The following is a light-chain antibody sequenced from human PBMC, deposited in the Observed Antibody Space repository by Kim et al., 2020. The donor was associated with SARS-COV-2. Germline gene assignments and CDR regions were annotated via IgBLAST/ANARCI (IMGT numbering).Light chain of an antibody. V-gene: IGLV3-1*01. J-gene: IGLJ1*01. CDR3: QAWDSSTGV. CDR2: QDS. Sequence: VSPGQTASITCAGDKLGDKYACWYQQKPGQSPVLVIYQDSKRPSGIPERLSGSNSGNTATLTISGTKAMDEADYYCQAWDSSTGVFGTGTKVTVL. CDR1: KLGDKY.